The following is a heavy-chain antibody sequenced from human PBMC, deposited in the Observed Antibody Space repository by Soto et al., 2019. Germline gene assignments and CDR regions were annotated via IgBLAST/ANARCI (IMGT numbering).Heavy chain of an antibody. J-gene: IGHJ6*02. V-gene: IGHV1-69*14. D-gene: IGHD4-4*01. CDR3: ARDNDRLQFDGNYYYILDV. Sequence: QVQLVQSGAEMKEPGSSVKVSCKTSGGTFSSSAISWLRQAPGQGLEWMGGIIPLFRTPDYAQKFQGRVTNAADKSTSNDYMRPSSLRSEDTAAYYCARDNDRLQFDGNYYYILDVWGQGTTITVSS. CDR1: GGTFSSSA. CDR2: IIPLFRTP.